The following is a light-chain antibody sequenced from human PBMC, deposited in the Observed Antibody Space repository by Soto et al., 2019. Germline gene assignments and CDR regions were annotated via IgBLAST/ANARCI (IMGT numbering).Light chain of an antibody. J-gene: IGLJ1*01. Sequence: QSALTQPASVSGSPGQSITISCTGTSSDVGGYNYVSWYQQHPGKAPKLMIYDVSNRPSGVSNRFSGSKSGNTASLTISGLQAEDEADYYCSSYTSSSKVSGTGTKVTVL. V-gene: IGLV2-14*01. CDR1: SSDVGGYNY. CDR2: DVS. CDR3: SSYTSSSKV.